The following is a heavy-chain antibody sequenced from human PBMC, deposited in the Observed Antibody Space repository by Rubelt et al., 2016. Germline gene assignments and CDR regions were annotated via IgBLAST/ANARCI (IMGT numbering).Heavy chain of an antibody. D-gene: IGHD2-2*01. V-gene: IGHV4-38-2*02. CDR3: ARHGGLAGSIRAFDY. CDR1: GYSISSGYY. CDR2: IYHTGTT. J-gene: IGHJ4*02. Sequence: QLQLQESGPRLVQPSETLSLTCTVSGYSISSGYYWGWIRQPPGKGLEWIGSIYHTGTTYYNPSLKSRITISVDTSKNQFSLRRSSGSAADTAVYYCARHGGLAGSIRAFDYWGLGTLVAVSS.